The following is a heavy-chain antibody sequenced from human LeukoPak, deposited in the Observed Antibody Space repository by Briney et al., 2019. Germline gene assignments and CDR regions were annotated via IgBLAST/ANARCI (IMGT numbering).Heavy chain of an antibody. Sequence: GGSLRLSCAASGFTFDDYGMSWVRQAPGKGLEWVSSINWNGGSTGYADSVKGRFTISRDNAKNSLYLQINNLRVEDTALYYCARARGGEWELRSWFDPWGQGTLVTVSS. D-gene: IGHD1-26*01. CDR2: INWNGGST. V-gene: IGHV3-20*04. CDR1: GFTFDDYG. J-gene: IGHJ5*02. CDR3: ARARGGEWELRSWFDP.